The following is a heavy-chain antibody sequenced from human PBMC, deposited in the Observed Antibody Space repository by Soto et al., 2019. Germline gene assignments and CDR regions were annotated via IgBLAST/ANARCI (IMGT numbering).Heavy chain of an antibody. CDR3: ARHCDSRGYYHPRLWDFGY. CDR2: IYYSGSP. J-gene: IGHJ4*02. Sequence: QLQLQESGPGLVKPSETLSLTCTVSGGSISSSSHYWGWIRQPPGQGLEWIGTIYYSGSPYYSPSLKSRVTISLDSSKNQFSLKLGSLTAADTAVYYCARHCDSRGYYHPRLWDFGYWGQGALVTVSS. V-gene: IGHV4-39*01. D-gene: IGHD3-22*01. CDR1: GGSISSSSHY.